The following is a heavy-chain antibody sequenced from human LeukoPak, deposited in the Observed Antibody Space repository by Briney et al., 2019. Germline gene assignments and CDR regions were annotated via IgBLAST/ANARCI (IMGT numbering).Heavy chain of an antibody. Sequence: SETLSLTCTVSGGSIRSSYYYWGWIRQPPGKGLEWIGSIYDSGSTYYNPSLKSRVTISVDTSKNQFSLKLNSVTAADTAVYYCARGRGVPYYYDSSGYYPADYWGQGTLVTVSS. CDR2: IYDSGST. CDR3: ARGRGVPYYYDSSGYYPADY. D-gene: IGHD3-22*01. CDR1: GGSIRSSYYY. V-gene: IGHV4-39*01. J-gene: IGHJ4*02.